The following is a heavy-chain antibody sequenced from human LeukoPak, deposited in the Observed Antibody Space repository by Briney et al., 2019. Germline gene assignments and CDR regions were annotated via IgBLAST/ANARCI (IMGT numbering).Heavy chain of an antibody. J-gene: IGHJ4*02. Sequence: GGSLRLSCAASGFTFSSYWMSWVRQAPGKGLEWVANIKQDGSEKYYVDSVKGRFTISRDNAKNSLYLQMNSLRAEDTAVYYCARDRGITDFWSGYYNYWGQGTLVTVSS. D-gene: IGHD3-3*01. CDR2: IKQDGSEK. CDR1: GFTFSSYW. CDR3: ARDRGITDFWSGYYNY. V-gene: IGHV3-7*01.